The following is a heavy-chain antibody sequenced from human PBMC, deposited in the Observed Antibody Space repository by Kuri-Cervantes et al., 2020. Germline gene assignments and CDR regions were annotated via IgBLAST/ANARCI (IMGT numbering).Heavy chain of an antibody. V-gene: IGHV3-30-3*01. J-gene: IGHJ4*02. CDR2: ISYDGSNK. CDR1: GFTFSSYA. D-gene: IGHD4-17*01. Sequence: GESLKISCAASGFTFSSYAMHWVRQAPGKGLEWVAVISYDGSNKYYADSVKGRFTISRDNSKNTLYLQMNSLRAEDTAVYYCARGGGDYGHPYAYSDYWGQGTLVTVSS. CDR3: ARGGGDYGHPYAYSDY.